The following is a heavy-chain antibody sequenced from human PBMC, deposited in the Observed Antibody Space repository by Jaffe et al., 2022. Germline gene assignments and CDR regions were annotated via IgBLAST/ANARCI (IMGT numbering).Heavy chain of an antibody. J-gene: IGHJ4*02. CDR3: ARDRGRGWDIDY. Sequence: QVQLQESGPGLVKPSETLSLTCTVSGGSISSYYWSWIRQPPGKGLEWIGYIYYSGSTNYNPSLKSRVTISVDTSKNQFSLKLSSVTAADTAVYYCARDRGRGWDIDYWGQGTLVTVSS. CDR1: GGSISSYY. D-gene: IGHD3-10*01. CDR2: IYYSGST. V-gene: IGHV4-59*01.